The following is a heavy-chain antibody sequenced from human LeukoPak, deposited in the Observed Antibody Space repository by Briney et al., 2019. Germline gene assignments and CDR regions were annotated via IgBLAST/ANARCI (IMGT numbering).Heavy chain of an antibody. CDR2: IWYDGSNK. J-gene: IGHJ3*02. V-gene: IGHV3-33*01. D-gene: IGHD4-17*01. CDR3: ARVYGDDAFDI. Sequence: GRSLRLSCAASGFTFSSYGMHWVRQAPGKGLEWVAVIWYDGSNKYYADSVKGRFTISRDNSKNTLYLQTNSLRAEDTAVYYCARVYGDDAFDIWGQGTMVTVSS. CDR1: GFTFSSYG.